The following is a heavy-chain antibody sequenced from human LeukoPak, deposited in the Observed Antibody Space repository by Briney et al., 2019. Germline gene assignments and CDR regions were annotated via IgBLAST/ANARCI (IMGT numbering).Heavy chain of an antibody. CDR1: GGSISSFY. Sequence: SETLSLTCNVSGGSISSFYLSWIRQPPGKGLEWIGYIYTSGTTKYNPSLKSRLTMSVDTSNSQFLLKLSSVTAADTAVYYCARHGGIWDGRSWFDPWGQGTLVTVSS. CDR2: IYTSGTT. V-gene: IGHV4-4*09. D-gene: IGHD2-15*01. J-gene: IGHJ5*02. CDR3: ARHGGIWDGRSWFDP.